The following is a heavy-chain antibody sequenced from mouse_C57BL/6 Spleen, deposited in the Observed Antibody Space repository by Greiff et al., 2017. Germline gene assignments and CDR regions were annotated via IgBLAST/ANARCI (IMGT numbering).Heavy chain of an antibody. CDR2: IDPSDSYT. V-gene: IGHV1-69*01. CDR3: ARQGDYDGAWFAY. J-gene: IGHJ3*01. Sequence: QVQLQQSGAELVMPGASVKLSCKASGYTFTSYWMHWVKQRPGQGLEWIGEIDPSDSYTNYNQKFKGKSTLTVDKSSSTAYMQLSSLTSEDSAVYYCARQGDYDGAWFAYWGQGTLVTVSA. CDR1: GYTFTSYW. D-gene: IGHD2-4*01.